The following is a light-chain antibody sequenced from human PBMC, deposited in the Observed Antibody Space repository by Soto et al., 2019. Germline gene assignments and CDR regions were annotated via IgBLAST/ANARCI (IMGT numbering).Light chain of an antibody. CDR1: QSISSW. J-gene: IGKJ1*01. V-gene: IGKV1-5*01. CDR3: QQYNSYSWT. Sequence: DILMTQSPSTLSASVGDRVTITCRASQSISSWLAWYQQKPGKAPKLLIYDASSLESGVPSGFSGSGSGTEFTLTISSLQPDDFATYYCQQYNSYSWTFGQGTKVEIK. CDR2: DAS.